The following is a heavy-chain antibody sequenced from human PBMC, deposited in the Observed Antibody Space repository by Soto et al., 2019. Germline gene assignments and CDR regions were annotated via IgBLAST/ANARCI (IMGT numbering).Heavy chain of an antibody. CDR3: ARWGVY. D-gene: IGHD2-8*01. V-gene: IGHV3-48*03. CDR2: ISGSGSTI. CDR1: GFTFSSHE. J-gene: IGHJ1*01. Sequence: QPGGSLRLSCEATGFTFSSHEMNWIRQTPGKRLEWIAKISGSGSTINYADSVKGRFTISRDNVQRTLHLQMDSLRVEDTGVYYCARWGVYWGRGTQLPVFS.